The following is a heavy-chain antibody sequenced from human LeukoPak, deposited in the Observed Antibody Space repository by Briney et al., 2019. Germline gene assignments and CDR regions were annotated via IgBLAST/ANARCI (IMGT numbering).Heavy chain of an antibody. CDR2: MFYSGST. CDR3: ARRDSSGYFPYLFNC. Sequence: SETLSLTCTVSGGSISSSNYYWGWIRQPPGKGLEWIGSMFYSGSTYYNPSLESRVTISADTSKNQFSLKLRSVTVADTAVYFCARRDSSGYFPYLFNCWGQGTLVTVSS. CDR1: GGSISSSNYY. D-gene: IGHD6-19*01. J-gene: IGHJ4*02. V-gene: IGHV4-39*01.